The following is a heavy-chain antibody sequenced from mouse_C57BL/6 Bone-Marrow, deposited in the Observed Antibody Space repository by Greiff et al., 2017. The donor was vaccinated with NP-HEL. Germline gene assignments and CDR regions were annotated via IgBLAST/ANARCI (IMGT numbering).Heavy chain of an antibody. CDR3: ARDGAYSNSFYWYFDV. CDR1: GYTFTDYY. Sequence: VQLQQSGAELVRPGASVKLSCKASGYTFTDYYINWVKQRPGQGLEWIARIYPGSGNTYYNEKFKGKATLTAEKSSSTAYMQLSSLTSEDSAVYFCARDGAYSNSFYWYFDVWGTGTTVTVSS. CDR2: IYPGSGNT. J-gene: IGHJ1*03. V-gene: IGHV1-76*01. D-gene: IGHD2-5*01.